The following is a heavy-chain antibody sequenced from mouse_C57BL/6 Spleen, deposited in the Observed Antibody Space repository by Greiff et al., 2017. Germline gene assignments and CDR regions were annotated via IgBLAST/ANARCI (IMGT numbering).Heavy chain of an antibody. D-gene: IGHD1-1*01. V-gene: IGHV5-17*01. CDR2: ISSGSSTI. CDR1: GFTFSDYG. CDR3: ARSHYYGSSYFDY. Sequence: EVHLVESGGGLVKPGGSLKLSCAASGFTFSDYGMHWVRQAPEKGLEWVAYISSGSSTIYYADTVKGRFTISRDNAKNTLFLQMTSLMSEDTAMYYCARSHYYGSSYFDYWGQGTTLTVSS. J-gene: IGHJ2*01.